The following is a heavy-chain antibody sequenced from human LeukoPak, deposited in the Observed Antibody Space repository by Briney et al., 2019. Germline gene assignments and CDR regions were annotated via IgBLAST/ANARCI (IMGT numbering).Heavy chain of an antibody. CDR2: INPSGGST. J-gene: IGHJ4*02. Sequence: ASVTVSCKASGYTFTSYYMHWVRQAPGQGLEWMGIINPSGGSTSYAQKFQGRVTMTRDMSTSTAYMELSSLRSEDTAVYYCACNGGNSHYYFDYWGQGTLVTVSS. D-gene: IGHD4-23*01. CDR3: ACNGGNSHYYFDY. CDR1: GYTFTSYY. V-gene: IGHV1-46*01.